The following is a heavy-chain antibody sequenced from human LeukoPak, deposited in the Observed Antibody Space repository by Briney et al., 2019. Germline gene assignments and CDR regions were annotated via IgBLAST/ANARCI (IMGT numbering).Heavy chain of an antibody. CDR3: AREVVTLGWFDP. J-gene: IGHJ5*02. Sequence: ASVKVSCKASGGTFSSYAISWVRQAPGQGLEWMGRIVPIFGIANYAQKFQGRVTITADKSTSTAYMELSSLRSEDTAVYYCAREVVTLGWFDPWGQGTLVTVSS. CDR1: GGTFSSYA. V-gene: IGHV1-69*04. CDR2: IVPIFGIA. D-gene: IGHD4-23*01.